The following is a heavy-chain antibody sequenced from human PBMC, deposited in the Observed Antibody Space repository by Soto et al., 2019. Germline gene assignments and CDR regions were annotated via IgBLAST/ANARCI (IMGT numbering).Heavy chain of an antibody. Sequence: PSETLSLTCFVSGYFIGAGGYYWSWIRHHPGKGLEWVGSFYSSGSIIYNPSLRSQVSISGDMSTNQFSMSLTSVTAADTARYYCARMYSSGSGWFHPWGQGTLVTVSS. D-gene: IGHD6-19*01. J-gene: IGHJ5*02. CDR2: FYSSGSI. CDR3: ARMYSSGSGWFHP. V-gene: IGHV4-31*02. CDR1: GYFIGAGGYY.